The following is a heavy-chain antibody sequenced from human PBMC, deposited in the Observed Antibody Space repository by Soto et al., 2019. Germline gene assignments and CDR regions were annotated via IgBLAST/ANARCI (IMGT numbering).Heavy chain of an antibody. Sequence: PSETLSLTCRGSGGSMTSYYWNWLRQSPGKGLEWIGYIDDAGSTKFNPSLRSRVSMSILTSQGQVSLTLDSVTAADTAVYYCARAYFDFTGGYSPYWYSEVWGRGTLVTVSS. J-gene: IGHJ2*01. CDR2: IDDAGST. D-gene: IGHD3-3*01. CDR3: ARAYFDFTGGYSPYWYSEV. V-gene: IGHV4-59*01. CDR1: GGSMTSYY.